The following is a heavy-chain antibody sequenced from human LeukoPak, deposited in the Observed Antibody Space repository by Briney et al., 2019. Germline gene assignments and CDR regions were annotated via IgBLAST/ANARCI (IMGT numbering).Heavy chain of an antibody. J-gene: IGHJ4*02. CDR2: IRSKAYGGTT. CDR1: GFTFGDYA. CDR3: TRAIAPVLLWFGEDTYYFDY. Sequence: GGSLRLSCTASGFTFGDYAMSWVRQAPGKGLEWVGFIRSKAYGGTTEYAASVKGRFTISRDDSKSIAYLQMNSLKTEDTAVYYCTRAIAPVLLWFGEDTYYFDYWGQGTLVTVSS. D-gene: IGHD3-10*01. V-gene: IGHV3-49*04.